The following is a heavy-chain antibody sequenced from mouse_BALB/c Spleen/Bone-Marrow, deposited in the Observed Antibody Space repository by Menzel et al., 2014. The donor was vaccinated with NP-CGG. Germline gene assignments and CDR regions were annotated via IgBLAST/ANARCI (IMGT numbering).Heavy chain of an antibody. V-gene: IGHV1S132*01. Sequence: VQLQQSGAELVKPGASVKLPCKTSGYTFTNYWNQWVKQRPGQGLGWIGEIFPGTGTTYYNEKFKGKATLTIDTSSSTAYMQLSSLTSEDSAVYFCARHYYGGSYAMDYWGQGTSVTVPS. CDR3: ARHYYGGSYAMDY. D-gene: IGHD1-1*01. J-gene: IGHJ4*01. CDR1: GYTFTNYW. CDR2: IFPGTGTT.